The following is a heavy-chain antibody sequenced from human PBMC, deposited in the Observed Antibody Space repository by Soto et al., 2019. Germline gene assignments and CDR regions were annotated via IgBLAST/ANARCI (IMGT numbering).Heavy chain of an antibody. CDR2: IITIFGTA. Sequence: SVRVSCKASGGTFSSYAISWVRQAPGQGLEWMGGIITIFGTANYEQKFQGRVTITADESTSTAYMELSSLRSEDTAVYYCASPHQWLGYYYYGMDVWGQGTTVTVSS. V-gene: IGHV1-69*13. J-gene: IGHJ6*02. CDR3: ASPHQWLGYYYYGMDV. CDR1: GGTFSSYA. D-gene: IGHD6-19*01.